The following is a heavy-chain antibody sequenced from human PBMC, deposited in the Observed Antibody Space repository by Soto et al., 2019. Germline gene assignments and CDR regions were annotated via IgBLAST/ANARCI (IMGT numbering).Heavy chain of an antibody. V-gene: IGHV3-23*01. J-gene: IGHJ4*02. CDR1: GFTFNIYA. Sequence: GGSLRLSCAASGFTFNIYAMSWVRQAPGKGLEWVSAISGSGDSTYYADSVKGRFTISRDNSKNTLYLQMNSLRGEDTAVYYFSKRLWFGEPVYIWGQGTLVTVSS. CDR2: ISGSGDST. CDR3: SKRLWFGEPVYI. D-gene: IGHD3-10*01.